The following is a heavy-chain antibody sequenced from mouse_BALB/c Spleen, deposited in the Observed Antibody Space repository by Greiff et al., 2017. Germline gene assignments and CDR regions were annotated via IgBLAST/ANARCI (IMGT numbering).Heavy chain of an antibody. Sequence: VHLVESGPGLVAPSQSLSITCTVSGFSLTGYGVNWVRQPPGKGLEWLGMIWGDGSTDYNSALKSRLSISKDNSKSQVFLKMNSLQTDDTARYYCARDRGLRRYPMDYWGQGTSVTVSS. J-gene: IGHJ4*01. CDR1: GFSLTGYG. V-gene: IGHV2-6-7*01. D-gene: IGHD2-2*01. CDR2: IWGDGST. CDR3: ARDRGLRRYPMDY.